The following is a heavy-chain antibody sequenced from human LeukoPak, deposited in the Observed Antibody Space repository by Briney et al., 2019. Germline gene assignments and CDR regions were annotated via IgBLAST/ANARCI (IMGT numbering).Heavy chain of an antibody. J-gene: IGHJ4*02. CDR1: GYSFPNYW. CDR3: AALRESFYFDY. V-gene: IGHV5-51*01. D-gene: IGHD3-10*01. Sequence: PGESLKISCKASGYSFPNYWVGWVRQMPGKGLEWMGIIYPGDSDTRYSPSFQGQVTISADKSISTAYLQWSSLKASDTAMYYCAALRESFYFDYWGQGTLVTVSS. CDR2: IYPGDSDT.